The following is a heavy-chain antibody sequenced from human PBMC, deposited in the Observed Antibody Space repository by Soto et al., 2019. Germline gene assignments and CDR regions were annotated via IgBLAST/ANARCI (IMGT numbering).Heavy chain of an antibody. Sequence: SETLSLTCTVAGGSIRSYYWSWIRQPPGKGLEWIGYIYYSGSTNYNPSLKSRVTISVDTSKNQFSLKLSSVTAADTAVYYCARAAYYDFWSGYYSYYYGMDVWGQGTTVT. V-gene: IGHV4-59*01. CDR2: IYYSGST. D-gene: IGHD3-3*01. CDR1: GGSIRSYY. J-gene: IGHJ6*02. CDR3: ARAAYYDFWSGYYSYYYGMDV.